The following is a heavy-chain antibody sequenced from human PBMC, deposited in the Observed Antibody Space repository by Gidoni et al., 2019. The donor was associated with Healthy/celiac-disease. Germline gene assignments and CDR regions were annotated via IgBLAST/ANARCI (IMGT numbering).Heavy chain of an antibody. V-gene: IGHV4-59*01. D-gene: IGHD6-19*01. Sequence: QVQLQESGPGLVKPSETLSLTCTVSGGSISSYYWSWIRQPPGKGLEWIGYIYYSGSTNYNPSLKSRVTISVDTSKNQFSLKLSSVTAADTAVYYCARVRIAVAGTPFDYWGQGTLVTVSS. CDR2: IYYSGST. J-gene: IGHJ4*02. CDR3: ARVRIAVAGTPFDY. CDR1: GGSISSYY.